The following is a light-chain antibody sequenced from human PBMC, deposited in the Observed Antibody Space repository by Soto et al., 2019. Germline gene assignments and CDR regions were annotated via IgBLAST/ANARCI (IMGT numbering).Light chain of an antibody. CDR2: GAS. Sequence: EIVLTQSPGTLSLSPGERATLSCRASQSVSSSYLAWYQQKPGQAPRLLIYGASSRATGIPDRFSGSGSGTDFTLTINRLEPEDFAVYYCQQYGSPGTFGQGTKVDIK. CDR3: QQYGSPGT. CDR1: QSVSSSY. V-gene: IGKV3-20*01. J-gene: IGKJ1*01.